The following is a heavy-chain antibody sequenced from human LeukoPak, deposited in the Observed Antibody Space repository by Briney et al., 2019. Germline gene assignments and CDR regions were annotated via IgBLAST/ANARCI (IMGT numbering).Heavy chain of an antibody. CDR1: GFTFSRYG. CDR3: ARNGGNYRFDS. D-gene: IGHD4-4*01. Sequence: PGGSLRLSCVVSGFTFSRYGMHWVRQAPGKGLEWVAIIWYDGSNKYYADSVKGRFTISRDQSKNTVYLEMDSLRADDTAVYYCARNGGNYRFDSWGQGTLVIVS. CDR2: IWYDGSNK. J-gene: IGHJ4*02. V-gene: IGHV3-33*01.